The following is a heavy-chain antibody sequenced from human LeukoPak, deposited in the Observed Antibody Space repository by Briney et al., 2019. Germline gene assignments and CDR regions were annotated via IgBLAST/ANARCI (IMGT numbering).Heavy chain of an antibody. CDR2: IYPGDSDT. CDR3: ARQGRDGYNYQASYYYYMDV. CDR1: GYSFTSYW. D-gene: IGHD5-24*01. J-gene: IGHJ6*03. Sequence: GESLKISCNGSGYSFTSYWIGWVRQMPGKGLEWMGIIYPGDSDTRYSPSFQGQVTISADKSISTAYLQWSSLKASDTAMYYCARQGRDGYNYQASYYYYMDVWGKGTTVTVSS. V-gene: IGHV5-51*01.